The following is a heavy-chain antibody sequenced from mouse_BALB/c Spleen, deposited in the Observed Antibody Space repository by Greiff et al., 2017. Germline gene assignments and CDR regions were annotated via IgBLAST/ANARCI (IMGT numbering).Heavy chain of an antibody. V-gene: IGHV3-6*02. CDR1: GYSITSGYY. Sequence: DVKLQESGPGLVKPSQSLSLTCSVTGYSITSGYYWNWIRQFPGNKLEWMGYISYDGSNNYNPSLKNRISITRDTSKNQFFLKLNSVTTEDTATYYCARGRYGNPWYFDVWGAGTTVTVSS. D-gene: IGHD2-10*02. CDR3: ARGRYGNPWYFDV. J-gene: IGHJ1*01. CDR2: ISYDGSN.